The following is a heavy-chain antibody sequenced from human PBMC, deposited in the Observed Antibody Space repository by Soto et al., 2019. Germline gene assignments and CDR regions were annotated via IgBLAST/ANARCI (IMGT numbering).Heavy chain of an antibody. CDR3: ARRLWFGVPDPFDY. V-gene: IGHV2-5*02. D-gene: IGHD3-10*01. CDR2: IYWDDDK. J-gene: IGHJ4*02. CDR1: GFSLTTSGVG. Sequence: QITLKESGPTLVKPTQTLTLTCTFSGFSLTTSGVGVGWIRQPPGKALEWLALIYWDDDKRYSPSLRTRLTITKDTSKNQVVLTMTNMDPVDSATYYCARRLWFGVPDPFDYWGQGTLVTVSS.